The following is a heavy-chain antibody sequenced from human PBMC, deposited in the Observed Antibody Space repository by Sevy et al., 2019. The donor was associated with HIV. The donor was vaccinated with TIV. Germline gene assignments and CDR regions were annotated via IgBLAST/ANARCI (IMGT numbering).Heavy chain of an antibody. Sequence: GGSLRLSCAASGFTFSDYYMSWIRQAPGKGLEWVSYISSSGSTIYYADSVKGRFTISRDNAKNSRYLQMNSLRAEDTAVYYCARVIPYYYDSSGYSTDAFDIWGQGTMVTVSS. CDR2: ISSSGSTI. V-gene: IGHV3-11*01. CDR1: GFTFSDYY. CDR3: ARVIPYYYDSSGYSTDAFDI. D-gene: IGHD3-22*01. J-gene: IGHJ3*02.